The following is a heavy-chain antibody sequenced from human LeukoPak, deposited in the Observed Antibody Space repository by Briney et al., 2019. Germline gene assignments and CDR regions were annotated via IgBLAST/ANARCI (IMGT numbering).Heavy chain of an antibody. V-gene: IGHV1-2*02. CDR2: INPNSGGT. CDR1: GYTFTGYY. J-gene: IGHJ4*02. CDR3: ARVPRRRLLWFGELDY. Sequence: ASVKVSCKASGYTFTGYYMHWVRQAPGQGLEWMGWINPNSGGTNYAQKFQGGVTMTRDTSISTAYMELSRLRSDDTAVYYCARVPRRRLLWFGELDYWGQGTLVTVSS. D-gene: IGHD3-10*01.